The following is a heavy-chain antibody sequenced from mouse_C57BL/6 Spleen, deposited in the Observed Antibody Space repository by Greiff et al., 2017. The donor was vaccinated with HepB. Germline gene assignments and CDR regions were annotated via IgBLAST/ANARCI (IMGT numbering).Heavy chain of an antibody. CDR3: ARSGHYDGSSQAWFAY. CDR1: GYTFTDFY. J-gene: IGHJ3*01. D-gene: IGHD1-1*01. CDR2: INPNNGGT. Sequence: EVQLQQSGPELVKPGASVKISCKASGYTFTDFYMNWVKQSHGKSLEWIGDINPNNGGTSYNQKFKGKATLTVDKSSSTAYMELRSLTSEDSAVYYCARSGHYDGSSQAWFAYWGQGTLVTVSA. V-gene: IGHV1-26*01.